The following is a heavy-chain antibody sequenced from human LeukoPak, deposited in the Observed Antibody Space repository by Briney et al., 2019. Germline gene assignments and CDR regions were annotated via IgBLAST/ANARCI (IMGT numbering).Heavy chain of an antibody. CDR3: ARYSSSWYTENYYYYYMDV. Sequence: PSETLSLTCTVSGGSISSSSYYWGWIRQPPGKGLEWIGSIYYSGSTYYNPSLKSRVTISVDTSKKQFSLKLSSVTAADTAVYYCARYSSSWYTENYYYYYMDVWGKGTTVTVSS. D-gene: IGHD6-13*01. CDR2: IYYSGST. CDR1: GGSISSSSYY. J-gene: IGHJ6*03. V-gene: IGHV4-39*01.